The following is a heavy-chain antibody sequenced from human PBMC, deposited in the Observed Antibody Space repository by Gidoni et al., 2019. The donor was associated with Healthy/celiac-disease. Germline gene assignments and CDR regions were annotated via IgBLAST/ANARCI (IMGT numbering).Heavy chain of an antibody. CDR2: ISGSGGST. CDR1: GFTFSSYA. Sequence: VQLLESGGGWVQPGGSLRLPCAASGFTFSSYAMSWVRQAPGKGLEWVSAISGSGGSTYYADSVKGRFTISRDNSKNTLYLQMNSLRAEDTAVYYCANDYGDSDYYYYGMDVWGKGTTVTVSS. CDR3: ANDYGDSDYYYYGMDV. D-gene: IGHD4-17*01. J-gene: IGHJ6*04. V-gene: IGHV3-23*01.